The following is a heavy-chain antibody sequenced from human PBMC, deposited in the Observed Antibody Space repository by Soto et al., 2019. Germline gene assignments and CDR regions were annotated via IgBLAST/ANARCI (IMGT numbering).Heavy chain of an antibody. V-gene: IGHV4-30-2*01. CDR3: ARNGDCTRPGCIVGWFDP. CDR2: TYHSGNP. D-gene: IGHD2-8*01. Sequence: TSETLSLTCGVSGDTISTGGYSWAWIRQPPGKTLEWIGHTYHSGNPYYNPSLKSRVNISIDKSKNQFSMNLNSVTAAKTAIYKFARNGDCTRPGCIVGWFDPGGQGTLVTVS. CDR1: GDTISTGGYS. J-gene: IGHJ5*02.